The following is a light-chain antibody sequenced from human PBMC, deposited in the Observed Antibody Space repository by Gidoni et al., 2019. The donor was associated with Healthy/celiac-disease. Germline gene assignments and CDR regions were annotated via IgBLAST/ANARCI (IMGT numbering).Light chain of an antibody. Sequence: QSVLTPPPSVSRPPGQRVTIPCTGSSSNIGAGYHVHWYQQLPGTAPKLLIYGNSNRPSGVPDRFSGSKSGTSASLAITGLQAEDEADYYCQSYDSSLSGSGRVFGGGTKLTVL. CDR2: GNS. CDR1: SSNIGAGYH. CDR3: QSYDSSLSGSGRV. J-gene: IGLJ3*02. V-gene: IGLV1-40*01.